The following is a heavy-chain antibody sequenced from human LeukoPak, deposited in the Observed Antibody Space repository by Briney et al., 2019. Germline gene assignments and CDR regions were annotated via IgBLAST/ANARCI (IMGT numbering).Heavy chain of an antibody. CDR1: GFTFSSYA. J-gene: IGHJ4*02. CDR2: ISGSGGST. Sequence: GGSLRLSRAASGFTFSSYAMSWVRQAPGKGLEWVSAISGSGGSTYYADSVKGRFTISRDNSKNTLYLQMNSLRAEDTAVYYCAKAHYYYDSSGNAYYFDYWGQGTLVTVSS. CDR3: AKAHYYYDSSGNAYYFDY. D-gene: IGHD3-22*01. V-gene: IGHV3-23*01.